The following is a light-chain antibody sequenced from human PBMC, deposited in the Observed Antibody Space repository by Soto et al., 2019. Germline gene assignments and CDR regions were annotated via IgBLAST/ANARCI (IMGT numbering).Light chain of an antibody. V-gene: IGKV3-20*01. CDR1: QTLSGNF. CDR3: QQYNNWPPHT. CDR2: GVS. J-gene: IGKJ2*01. Sequence: EIVLTQSPGSLSLSPGERATLSCRASQTLSGNFLAWYQQKPGQAPRLLIYGVSSRASGIPDRFFGSGSGTDFTLTINRLEPEDFAVYYCQQYNNWPPHTFGQGTKVDIK.